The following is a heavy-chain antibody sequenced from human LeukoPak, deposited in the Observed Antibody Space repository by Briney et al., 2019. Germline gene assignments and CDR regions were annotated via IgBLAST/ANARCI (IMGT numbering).Heavy chain of an antibody. J-gene: IGHJ5*02. V-gene: IGHV3-15*01. CDR2: IKSKTDGGTT. CDR1: GFTFSNAW. CDR3: TTGSGYEPHWFDP. D-gene: IGHD5-12*01. Sequence: GGSLRLSCTASGFTFSNAWMSWVRQAPGKGLQWVGRIKSKTDGGTTDYAAPVKGRFTISRDDSKNTLYLQMNSLKTEDTAVYYCTTGSGYEPHWFDPWGQGTLVTVSS.